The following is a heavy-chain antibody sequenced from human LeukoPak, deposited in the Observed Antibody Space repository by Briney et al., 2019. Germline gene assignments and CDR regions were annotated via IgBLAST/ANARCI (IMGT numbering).Heavy chain of an antibody. CDR1: GGSISSYY. J-gene: IGHJ3*02. Sequence: SETLSLTCTVSGGSISSYYWSWIRQPPGKGLEWIGYIYTSGSTNYNPSLKSRVTISVDTSNNQFSLKLSSVTAADTAVYYCARGSIAARDAFDIWGQGTMVTVSS. CDR2: IYTSGST. V-gene: IGHV4-4*09. CDR3: ARGSIAARDAFDI. D-gene: IGHD6-6*01.